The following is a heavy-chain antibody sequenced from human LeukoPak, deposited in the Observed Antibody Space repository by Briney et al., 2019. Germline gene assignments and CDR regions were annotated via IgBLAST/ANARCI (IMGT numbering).Heavy chain of an antibody. V-gene: IGHV1-46*01. Sequence: GASVKVSCKASGYTFTSYYMHWVRQAPGQGLEWMGIINPSGGSTSYAQKFQGRVTMTRDTSTSTVYMELSSLRSEDTAVYYCVLWFGGYYFDYWGQGTLVTVSS. D-gene: IGHD3-10*01. J-gene: IGHJ4*02. CDR1: GYTFTSYY. CDR3: VLWFGGYYFDY. CDR2: INPSGGST.